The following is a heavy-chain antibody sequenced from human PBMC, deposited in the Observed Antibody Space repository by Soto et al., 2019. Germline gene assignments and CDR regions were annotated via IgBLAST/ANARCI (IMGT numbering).Heavy chain of an antibody. V-gene: IGHV3-21*01. CDR2: ISISSSYI. J-gene: IGHJ4*02. D-gene: IGHD1-26*01. Sequence: GGSLRLSCAASGFTFSSYSMNWVRQAPGKGLEWVSSISISSSYIYYADSVKGRFTISRDNAKNSLYLQMNSLRAEDTAMYYCSRDRATALFDYWGQGTLVTVSS. CDR1: GFTFSSYS. CDR3: SRDRATALFDY.